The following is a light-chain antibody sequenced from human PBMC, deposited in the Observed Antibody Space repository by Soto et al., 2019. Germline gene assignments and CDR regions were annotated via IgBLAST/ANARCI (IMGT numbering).Light chain of an antibody. Sequence: DIQMTQSPSTLSASVGDRVTVTCRASQSISNWLAWYQQKPGKAPKPLIYDASNLESGVPSRFSGSGSGTEFTLTISSLQPDDFATYYCQQYHTYPWTFGQGTKVDIK. CDR1: QSISNW. CDR3: QQYHTYPWT. J-gene: IGKJ1*01. CDR2: DAS. V-gene: IGKV1-5*01.